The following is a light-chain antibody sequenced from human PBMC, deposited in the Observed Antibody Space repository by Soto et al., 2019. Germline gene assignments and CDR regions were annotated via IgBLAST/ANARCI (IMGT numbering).Light chain of an antibody. CDR1: QTISSF. J-gene: IGKJ1*01. CDR3: QQYNSYSPET. CDR2: DAS. V-gene: IGKV1-5*01. Sequence: DIQMTQSPSSLSASVGDRVTITCRASQTISSFLNWYQQKPGKAPKLLIYDASSLESGVPSRFSGSGSGTEFTLTISSLQPDDFATYYCQQYNSYSPETFGQGTKV.